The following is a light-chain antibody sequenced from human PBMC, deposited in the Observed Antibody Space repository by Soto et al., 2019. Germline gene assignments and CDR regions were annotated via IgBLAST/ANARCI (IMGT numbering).Light chain of an antibody. CDR1: QSVSSY. V-gene: IGKV3-15*01. J-gene: IGKJ4*01. CDR3: QQYNNWPLT. Sequence: EIVLTQSPSTLSLSPGERATLSCRASQSVSSYLAWYQQKPGQPPRLLIYGASTRATGIPARFSGSGSGTEFTLTISSLQSEDFVVYCCQQYNNWPLTFGGGTKVDIK. CDR2: GAS.